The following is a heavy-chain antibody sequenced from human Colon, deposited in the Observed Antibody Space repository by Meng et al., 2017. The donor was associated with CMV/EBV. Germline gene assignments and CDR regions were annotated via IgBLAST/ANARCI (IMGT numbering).Heavy chain of an antibody. CDR2: ISSSGSTI. J-gene: IGHJ6*02. CDR1: GFTFSSYA. V-gene: IGHV3-48*03. CDR3: ARVAAHYYYGMDV. Sequence: GESLKISCVDSGFTFSSYAMSWVRQAPGKGLEWVSYISSSGSTIYYADSVKGRLTISRDNAKNSLYLQMNSLRAEDTAGYYCARVAAHYYYGMDVWGQGTTVTVSS. D-gene: IGHD6-13*01.